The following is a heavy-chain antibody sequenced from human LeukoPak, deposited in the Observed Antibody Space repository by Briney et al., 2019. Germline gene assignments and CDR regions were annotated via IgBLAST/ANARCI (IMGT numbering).Heavy chain of an antibody. V-gene: IGHV3-53*01. CDR1: GFTVSSNY. CDR2: IYNDGRT. D-gene: IGHD3-22*01. Sequence: GGSLRLSCAASGFTVSSNYMSWVRQAPGKGLEWVSLIYNDGRTYYADSVKGRCIISRDNSKNTLYLQMNSLRVEDTAVYYCARGLFLSGYLDAFDIWGQGTVVTVSS. J-gene: IGHJ3*02. CDR3: ARGLFLSGYLDAFDI.